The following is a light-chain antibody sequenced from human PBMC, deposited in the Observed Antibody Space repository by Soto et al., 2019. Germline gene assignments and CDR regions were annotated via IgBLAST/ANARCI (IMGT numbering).Light chain of an antibody. Sequence: DIQMTQSPSSVSASVGDRVTITCRASQGISIWLAWYQQKPGKAPKLLIYAASSLQSGVPSRFSGSGSGTDFTLLISSLQPEDFAAYYCQQGNSFPALTFGEGTKVEIK. CDR3: QQGNSFPALT. J-gene: IGKJ4*01. V-gene: IGKV1-12*01. CDR2: AAS. CDR1: QGISIW.